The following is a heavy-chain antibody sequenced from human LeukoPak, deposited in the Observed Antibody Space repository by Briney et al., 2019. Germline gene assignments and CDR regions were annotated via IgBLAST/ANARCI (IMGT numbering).Heavy chain of an antibody. V-gene: IGHV4-39*07. CDR2: IYYSGST. Sequence: SETLSLTCTVSGGSISSSSYYWGWIRQPPGKGLEWIGSIYYSGSTYYNPSLKSRVTISVDTSKNQFSLKLTSLTAADTAVYYCVRGLGNSGLGDWVDAWGQGILVTVSS. CDR1: GGSISSSSYY. J-gene: IGHJ5*02. CDR3: VRGLGNSGLGDWVDA. D-gene: IGHD6-19*01.